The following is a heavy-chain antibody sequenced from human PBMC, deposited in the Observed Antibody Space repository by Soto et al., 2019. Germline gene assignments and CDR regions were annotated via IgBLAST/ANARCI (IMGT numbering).Heavy chain of an antibody. J-gene: IGHJ3*02. CDR3: ARGPHFAFDI. CDR2: ISYDGSNK. V-gene: IGHV3-30-3*01. CDR1: GFTFSSYA. Sequence: GGSLRLSCAASGFTFSSYAMHWVRQAPGKGLEWVAVISYDGSNKYYADSVKGRFTISRDNSKNTLYLQMNSLRAEDTAVYYCARGPHFAFDIWGQGTMVTVSS.